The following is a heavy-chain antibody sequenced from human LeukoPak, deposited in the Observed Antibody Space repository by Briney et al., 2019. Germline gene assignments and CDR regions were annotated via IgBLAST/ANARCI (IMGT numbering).Heavy chain of an antibody. Sequence: ASVKVSCKASGYTFSSYGLNWVRQAPGQGLEWMGWINTNTGNPTYAQGFTGRFVFSLDTSVSTAYLQISSLKAEDTAVYYCARDGRFADYVWGSYRHTGGDYWGQGTLVTVSS. CDR3: ARDGRFADYVWGSYRHTGGDY. J-gene: IGHJ4*02. CDR2: INTNTGNP. CDR1: GYTFSSYG. V-gene: IGHV7-4-1*02. D-gene: IGHD3-16*02.